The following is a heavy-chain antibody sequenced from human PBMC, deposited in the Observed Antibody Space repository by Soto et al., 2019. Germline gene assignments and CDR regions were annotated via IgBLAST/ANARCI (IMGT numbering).Heavy chain of an antibody. J-gene: IGHJ4*02. Sequence: EVQLVESGGGLVKPGGSLRLSCAASGFTFSSYSMNWVRQAPGKGLEWVSSISSSSSYIYYADSVKGRFTISRDTAKNTLYLQMNSLRAEDTAVDYCAREGDNWNDQGDYWGQGTLVTVSS. CDR3: AREGDNWNDQGDY. D-gene: IGHD1-20*01. CDR1: GFTFSSYS. CDR2: ISSSSSYI. V-gene: IGHV3-21*01.